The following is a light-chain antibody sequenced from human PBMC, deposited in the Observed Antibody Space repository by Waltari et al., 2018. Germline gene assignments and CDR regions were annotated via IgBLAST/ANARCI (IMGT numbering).Light chain of an antibody. CDR3: QAWHTSTFFV. CDR1: TWRDKY. J-gene: IGLJ2*01. Sequence: SFELTQTPSLSVSPGETASITCSGETWRDKYVSWYQHKPGQSPFLLTYQDNMQPSGIPERFPGSNPGNTAPPTNRRTQAMDEADYYCQAWHTSTFFVFGGGTKLTVL. CDR2: QDN. V-gene: IGLV3-1*01.